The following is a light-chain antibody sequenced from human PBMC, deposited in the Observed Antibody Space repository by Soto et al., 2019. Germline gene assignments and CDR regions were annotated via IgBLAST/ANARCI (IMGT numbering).Light chain of an antibody. CDR2: GAS. J-gene: IGKJ1*01. Sequence: EIVLTQSPGTLSLSPGERATLSCGASQSVTSNYLAWYQQKPGQAPRLLIFGASGRANGIPGRFRGRGSGADFTLTISRLEPEDFAVYYCQQYGSLSWTLGQGTKVDTK. CDR3: QQYGSLSWT. V-gene: IGKV3-20*01. CDR1: QSVTSNY.